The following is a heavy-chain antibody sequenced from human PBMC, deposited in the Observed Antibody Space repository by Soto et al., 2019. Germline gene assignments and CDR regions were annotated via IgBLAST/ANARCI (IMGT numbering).Heavy chain of an antibody. CDR2: ISYDGSNK. CDR1: VFTFSSYG. D-gene: IGHD2-21*01. CDR3: VGGDYYYGMDV. J-gene: IGHJ6*02. Sequence: QTCWSLRLSCSASVFTFSSYGMHWFRQAPGKGLEWVAVISYDGSNKYYADSVKGRFTISRDNSKNTLYLQMNSLRAEDTAVYYCVGGDYYYGMDVWGQGTTVTVSS. V-gene: IGHV3-30*03.